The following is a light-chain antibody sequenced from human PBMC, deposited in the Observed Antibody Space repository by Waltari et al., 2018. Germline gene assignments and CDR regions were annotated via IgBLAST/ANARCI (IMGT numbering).Light chain of an antibody. CDR1: NIGTKS. Sequence: SYVLTQPPSVSMAPGKTARITGGGNNIGTKSVHWYQQKPGQAPILVISHDSDRPSGIPERFSGSKSDNTATLTIYRVEAGDEADYYCQVGDSNSDPYVFGTGTKVTVL. J-gene: IGLJ1*01. CDR3: QVGDSNSDPYV. CDR2: HDS. V-gene: IGLV3-21*04.